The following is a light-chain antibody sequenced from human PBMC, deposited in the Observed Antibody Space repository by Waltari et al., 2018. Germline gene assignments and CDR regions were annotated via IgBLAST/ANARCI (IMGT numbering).Light chain of an antibody. J-gene: IGKJ2*01. Sequence: DIQMTQPPSSLSASVGDRVTITCRASQSINSYLNWYQQKPGKAPKLLIYAASSLQSGVPSRFSGSGSGTDFTLTISSLQPEDFATYYCQQSYSTPMYTFGQGTKLEIK. CDR1: QSINSY. CDR2: AAS. V-gene: IGKV1-39*01. CDR3: QQSYSTPMYT.